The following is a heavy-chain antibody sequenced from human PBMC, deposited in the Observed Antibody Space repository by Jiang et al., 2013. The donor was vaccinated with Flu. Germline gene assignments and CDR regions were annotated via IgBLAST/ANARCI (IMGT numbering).Heavy chain of an antibody. D-gene: IGHD2-21*01. J-gene: IGHJ4*02. CDR3: VAYSDY. CDR2: IGKSGATT. CDR1: GFSFSDYD. V-gene: IGHV3-48*03. Sequence: GLVQPGGSLRLACAASGFSFSDYDMNWVRQAPGKGLEWIAYIGKSGATTYYADSVKGRFAISRDDGKKSLYLQMDSLRDEDTAVYYCVAYSDYWGQGTLVTVSS.